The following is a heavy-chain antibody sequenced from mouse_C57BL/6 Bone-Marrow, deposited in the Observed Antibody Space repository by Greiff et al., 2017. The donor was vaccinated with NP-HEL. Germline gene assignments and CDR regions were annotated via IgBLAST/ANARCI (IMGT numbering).Heavy chain of an antibody. V-gene: IGHV1-9*01. CDR3: ARCDGYSFWFAY. Sequence: QVQLQQSGAELMKPGASVKLSCKATGYTFTGYWIEWVKQRPGHGLEWIGEILPGSGSTNYNEKFKGKATFTADPSSNTAYMQLSSLTTEDSAIYYCARCDGYSFWFAYWGQGTLVTVSA. D-gene: IGHD2-3*01. J-gene: IGHJ3*01. CDR1: GYTFTGYW. CDR2: ILPGSGST.